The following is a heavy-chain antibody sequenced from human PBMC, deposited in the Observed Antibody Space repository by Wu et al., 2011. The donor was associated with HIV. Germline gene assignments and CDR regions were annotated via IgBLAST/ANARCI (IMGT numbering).Heavy chain of an antibody. CDR3: ARRGNNGAGPFDY. D-gene: IGHD1-26*01. CDR1: GYTFADYF. J-gene: IGHJ4*02. V-gene: IGHV1-69-2*01. CDR2: IDPEDGDT. Sequence: EVQLVQSGAEVMKPGATVKISCKISGYTFADYFVHWIQQTPGEGLEWLGLIDPEDGDTKFADRFRGRVTITADTSTNTAYVELSGLKFEDTAVYYCARRGNNGAGPFDYWGQGTQVLVSS.